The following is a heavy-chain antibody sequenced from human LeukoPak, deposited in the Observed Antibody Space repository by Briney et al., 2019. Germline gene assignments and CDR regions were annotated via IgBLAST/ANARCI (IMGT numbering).Heavy chain of an antibody. CDR2: INHSGNT. CDR1: GESFSTYY. J-gene: IGHJ6*02. D-gene: IGHD3-3*01. CDR3: TRSLGVVIHGGMDV. Sequence: SETLSLTCAVYGESFSTYYWSWIRQPPGKGLEWIGEINHSGNTNYNPSLKSRVTISLDTSKNQFSLKLSSVTAADTAVYYCTRSLGVVIHGGMDVWGQGTTVTVSS. V-gene: IGHV4-34*01.